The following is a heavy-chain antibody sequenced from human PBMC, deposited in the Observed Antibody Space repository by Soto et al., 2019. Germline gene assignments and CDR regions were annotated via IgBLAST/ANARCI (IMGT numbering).Heavy chain of an antibody. J-gene: IGHJ4*02. Sequence: SETLSLTCTVSGGSISSSSYYWGWIRQPPGKGLEWIGSIYYSGSTYYNPSLKSRVTISVDTSKNQFSLKLSSVTAADTAVYYCARQRNGDYFDYWGQGTLVTVSS. D-gene: IGHD1-1*01. CDR2: IYYSGST. V-gene: IGHV4-39*01. CDR3: ARQRNGDYFDY. CDR1: GGSISSSSYY.